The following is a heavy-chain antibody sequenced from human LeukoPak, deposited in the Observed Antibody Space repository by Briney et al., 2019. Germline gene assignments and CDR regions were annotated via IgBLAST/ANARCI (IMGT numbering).Heavy chain of an antibody. D-gene: IGHD2-15*01. J-gene: IGHJ4*02. CDR2: MNPNSGNT. CDR1: GYTFTSYD. Sequence: ASVKVSCKASGYTFTSYDINWVRQATGQGLEWMGWMNPNSGNTGYAQKFQGRVTMTRSTSISTAYMELSSLRSEDTAVYYCARGRQPNCSGGSCYPGGGRYYFDYWGQGTLVTVSS. V-gene: IGHV1-8*01. CDR3: ARGRQPNCSGGSCYPGGGRYYFDY.